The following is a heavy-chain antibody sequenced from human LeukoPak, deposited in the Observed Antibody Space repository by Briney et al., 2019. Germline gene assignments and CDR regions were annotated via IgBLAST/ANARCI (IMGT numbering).Heavy chain of an antibody. Sequence: SVKVSCKASGGTFSSYAISWVRQAPGQGLEWMGGIIPIFGTANYAQKFQGRVTITADESTSTAYMELSSLRSEDTAVYYCVRYRSWEPPSFDYWGQGTLVTVSS. CDR1: GGTFSSYA. V-gene: IGHV1-69*13. D-gene: IGHD1-26*01. J-gene: IGHJ4*02. CDR2: IIPIFGTA. CDR3: VRYRSWEPPSFDY.